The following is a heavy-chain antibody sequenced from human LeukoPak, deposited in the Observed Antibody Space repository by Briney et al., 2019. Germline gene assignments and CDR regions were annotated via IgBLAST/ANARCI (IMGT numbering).Heavy chain of an antibody. V-gene: IGHV3-30-3*01. D-gene: IGHD6-13*01. CDR3: ARDPDSSSEGY. J-gene: IGHJ4*02. CDR1: GFTFSSYA. Sequence: GGSLRLSCAASGFTFSSYAMHWVRQAPGKGLEWVAVISYDGSNKYYADSVKGRFTISRDNSKNTLYLQMNSLRAEDTAVYYCARDPDSSSEGYWGQGTLVTVSS. CDR2: ISYDGSNK.